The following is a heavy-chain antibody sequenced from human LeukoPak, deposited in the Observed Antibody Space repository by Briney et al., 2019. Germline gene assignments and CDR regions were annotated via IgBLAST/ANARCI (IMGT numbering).Heavy chain of an antibody. Sequence: GGSLRLSCAASGFTFSSYAMHWVRQAPGKGLEWVAVISYDGANKNYADSVKGRFTISRDNSENTLYLQMNSLRPEDTAVYYCARGDYYYYYMDVWGKGTTVTVSS. CDR3: ARGDYYYYYMDV. CDR2: ISYDGANK. J-gene: IGHJ6*03. CDR1: GFTFSSYA. V-gene: IGHV3-30*01.